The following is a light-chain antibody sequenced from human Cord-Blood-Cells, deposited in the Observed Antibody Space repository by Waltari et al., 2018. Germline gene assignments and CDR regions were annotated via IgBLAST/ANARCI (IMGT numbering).Light chain of an antibody. CDR2: AAS. CDR1: QSISSY. V-gene: IGKV1-39*01. Sequence: DTQMTHSPSSLSASLGDRVTITSRASQSISSYLNWYQQKPGKAPKLLIYAASSLQSGVPSRFSGSGSGTDFTLTISSLQPEDFATYYCQQSYSTPPENTFGGGTKVEIK. CDR3: QQSYSTPPENT. J-gene: IGKJ4*01.